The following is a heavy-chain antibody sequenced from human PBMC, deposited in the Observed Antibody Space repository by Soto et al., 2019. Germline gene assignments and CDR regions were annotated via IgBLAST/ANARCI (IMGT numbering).Heavy chain of an antibody. CDR1: GDSVSSNSAA. Sequence: SQTLSLTCAISGDSVSSNSAAWNWIRQSPSRGLEWRGRTYYRSKWYNDYAVSVKSRITINPDTSKNQFSLQLNSVTPEDTAVYYCARAPDSFYCSSTSCDYFWFDPWGQGTLVTVSS. J-gene: IGHJ5*02. D-gene: IGHD2-2*01. CDR3: ARAPDSFYCSSTSCDYFWFDP. CDR2: TYYRSKWYN. V-gene: IGHV6-1*01.